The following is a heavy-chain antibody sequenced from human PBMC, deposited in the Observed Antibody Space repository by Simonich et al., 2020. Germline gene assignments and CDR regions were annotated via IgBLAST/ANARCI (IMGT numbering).Heavy chain of an antibody. CDR3: ARSTTGTTAFDI. Sequence: QVQLVQSGAEVKKPGASVKVSCKASGYTFTSYGISWVGQAPGQGLEWMGRSSAYNSNTNYAQKLQGRVTMTTDTTTSTAYMELRSLRSDDTAVYYCARSTTGTTAFDIWGQGTMVTVSS. V-gene: IGHV1-18*01. CDR2: SSAYNSNT. J-gene: IGHJ3*02. D-gene: IGHD1-1*01. CDR1: GYTFTSYG.